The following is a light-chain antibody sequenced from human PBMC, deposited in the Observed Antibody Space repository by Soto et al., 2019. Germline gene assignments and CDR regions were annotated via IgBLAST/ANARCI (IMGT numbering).Light chain of an antibody. Sequence: IVLTQSPATLSLSPGERATLSCRASQSVSSYLAWYQQKPGRAPRLLIYDASNRATGIPARFSGSGSGTDFTLTISSLEAEDSAVYYCQQRSNWPLTFGGGTKVEIK. CDR3: QQRSNWPLT. V-gene: IGKV3-11*01. CDR1: QSVSSY. CDR2: DAS. J-gene: IGKJ4*01.